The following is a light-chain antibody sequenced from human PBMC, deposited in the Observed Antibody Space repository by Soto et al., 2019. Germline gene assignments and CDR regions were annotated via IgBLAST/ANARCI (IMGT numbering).Light chain of an antibody. V-gene: IGKV1-5*01. J-gene: IGKJ2*01. CDR3: QQYNTYPYT. CDR1: QSIAIW. Sequence: DIQMTQSPSTLSASAGDRVTITCRASQSIAIWLAWYQQKPGKAPNLLIYDASTLESGVPSRFSGSGSGTEFTLPISSLQPADFATYYCQQYNTYPYTFGQGTKLEIK. CDR2: DAS.